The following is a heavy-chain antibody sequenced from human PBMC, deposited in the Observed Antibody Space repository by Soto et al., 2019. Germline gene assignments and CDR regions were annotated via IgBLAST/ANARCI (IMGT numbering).Heavy chain of an antibody. Sequence: QVQLQESGPGLVKPSETLSLTCTVSGGSISSYYWRWIRQPPGKGLEWIGYIYYSGSTNYNPSLKSRVTISVATSKNQSSLKLNSMTAADTAVYYCARHNYGSGSTYFDYWGQGTLVTVSS. CDR2: IYYSGST. D-gene: IGHD3-10*01. V-gene: IGHV4-59*08. CDR3: ARHNYGSGSTYFDY. J-gene: IGHJ4*02. CDR1: GGSISSYY.